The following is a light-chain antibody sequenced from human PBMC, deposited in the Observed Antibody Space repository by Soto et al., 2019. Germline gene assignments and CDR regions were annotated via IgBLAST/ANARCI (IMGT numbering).Light chain of an antibody. Sequence: QSVLTQPPSVSGTPGQAVVISCSGGTSNIGTNYVYWFQQFPGTAPTLLIYQNDQRPSGVPERFSGSKSGTSASLAIKGHAPEDEADYYCAGGDERLRGVFGGGTQLTVL. V-gene: IGLV1-47*01. CDR1: TSNIGTNY. CDR3: AGGDERLRGV. J-gene: IGLJ3*02. CDR2: QND.